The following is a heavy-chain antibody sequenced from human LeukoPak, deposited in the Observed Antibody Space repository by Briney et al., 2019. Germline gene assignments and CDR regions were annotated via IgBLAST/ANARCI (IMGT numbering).Heavy chain of an antibody. V-gene: IGHV4-59*01. Sequence: SETLSLTCTVSGGSISSYYRSWIRQPPGKGLEWIGYIYYSGSTSYNPSLKSRVTISVATSKNQFSLKLSSVTAADTAVYYCAKGGIRSGAFDIWGQGTRVTVSS. D-gene: IGHD6-13*01. J-gene: IGHJ3*02. CDR1: GGSISSYY. CDR3: AKGGIRSGAFDI. CDR2: IYYSGST.